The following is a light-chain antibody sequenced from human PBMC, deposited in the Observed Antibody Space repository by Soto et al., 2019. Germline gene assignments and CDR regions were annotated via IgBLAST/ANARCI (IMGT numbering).Light chain of an antibody. V-gene: IGKV3-15*01. CDR3: QQYGSSPWT. Sequence: EIVMPQSPATLSVSPGERATLSCRASQSVSSNLAWYQQKPGQAPRLLIYGASTRATGIPARFSGSGSGTDFTLTISRLEPEDFAVYYCQQYGSSPWTVGQGNKVDIK. J-gene: IGKJ1*01. CDR1: QSVSSN. CDR2: GAS.